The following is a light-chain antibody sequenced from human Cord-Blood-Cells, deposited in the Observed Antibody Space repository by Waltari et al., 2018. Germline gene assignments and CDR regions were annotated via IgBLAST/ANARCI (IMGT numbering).Light chain of an antibody. V-gene: IGLV3-19*01. CDR1: SLRSYH. CDR3: NSRDSSGNHLV. Sequence: SSSLTQDPAVSVALGQPVRITCQGDSLRSYHASLYQQNPGQAPVLVIYGKNNRPSGIPDRFSGSSSGNTASLTITGAQAEDEADYYCNSRDSSGNHLVFGGGTKLTVL. CDR2: GKN. J-gene: IGLJ2*01.